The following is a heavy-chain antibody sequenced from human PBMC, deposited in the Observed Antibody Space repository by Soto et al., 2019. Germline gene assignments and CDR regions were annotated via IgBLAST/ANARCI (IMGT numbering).Heavy chain of an antibody. J-gene: IGHJ6*02. CDR1: GGSFSGYY. Sequence: SETLSLTCAVYGGSFSGYYWIWIRQPPGKGLEWIGEINHSGSTNYNPSLKSRVTISVDTSKNQFSLKLSSVTAADTAVYYCARARHSSSWYLVDVWGQGTTVTVSS. D-gene: IGHD6-13*01. CDR2: INHSGST. V-gene: IGHV4-34*01. CDR3: ARARHSSSWYLVDV.